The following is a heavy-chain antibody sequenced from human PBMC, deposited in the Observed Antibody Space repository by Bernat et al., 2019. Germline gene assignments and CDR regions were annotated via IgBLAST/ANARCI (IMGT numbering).Heavy chain of an antibody. CDR2: ISGSGGST. D-gene: IGHD3-10*01. CDR3: AKDPLWFGEFLDAFDI. Sequence: EVQLLESGGGLVQPGGSLRLSCAASGFTFSSYAMSWVRQAPGKGLEWVSAISGSGGSTYYADSVKGRFTISRDNSKNTLYLQMNSLRAEDTAVYYCAKDPLWFGEFLDAFDIWGQGTMVTVSS. CDR1: GFTFSSYA. J-gene: IGHJ3*02. V-gene: IGHV3-23*01.